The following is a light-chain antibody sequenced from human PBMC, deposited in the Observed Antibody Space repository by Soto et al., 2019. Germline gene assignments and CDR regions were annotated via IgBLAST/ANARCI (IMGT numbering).Light chain of an antibody. Sequence: QSVLTQPPSVSAAPGQKVTISCSGSRSNIGNNIVSWYHQQFPGTAPKLLIYGNDVRPSGITDRFSGSKSGTSAILGITGLQTGDEAEYYCATWDASLSDVVFGGGTKLTVL. V-gene: IGLV1-51*01. J-gene: IGLJ3*02. CDR2: GND. CDR3: ATWDASLSDVV. CDR1: RSNIGNNI.